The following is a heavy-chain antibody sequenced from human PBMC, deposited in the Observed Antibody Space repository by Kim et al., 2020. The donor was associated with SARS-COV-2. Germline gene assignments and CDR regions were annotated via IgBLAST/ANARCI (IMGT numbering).Heavy chain of an antibody. D-gene: IGHD1-26*01. V-gene: IGHV3-23*01. CDR2: IGASGGAT. Sequence: GGSLRLSCAASGFTFSSYAMSWVRQAPGKGLEWVSTIGASGGATYYADSVKGRFTISRDNSRNTLSLQMNSLRVEDTAVYYCAKHLGGGSYHPFDYWGQGTLVTVSS. CDR3: AKHLGGGSYHPFDY. CDR1: GFTFSSYA. J-gene: IGHJ4*02.